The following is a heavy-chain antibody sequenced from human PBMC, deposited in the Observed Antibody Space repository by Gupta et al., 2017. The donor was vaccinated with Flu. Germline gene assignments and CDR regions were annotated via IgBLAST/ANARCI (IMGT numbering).Heavy chain of an antibody. V-gene: IGHV5-51*03. CDR1: GYSFTSYW. Sequence: EVQLVQSGAEVKKPGESLKISCKGSGYSFTSYWIGWVRQMPGKGLEWMGIIYPGDSDTRYSPSFQGQVTISADKSISTAYLQWSSLKAADTAMYYCAIRVSGGDTAMVPFDYWGQGTLVTVSS. CDR2: IYPGDSDT. CDR3: AIRVSGGDTAMVPFDY. D-gene: IGHD5-18*01. J-gene: IGHJ4*02.